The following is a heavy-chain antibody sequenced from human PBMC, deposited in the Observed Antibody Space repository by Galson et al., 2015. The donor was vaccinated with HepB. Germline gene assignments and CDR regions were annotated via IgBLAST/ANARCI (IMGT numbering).Heavy chain of an antibody. CDR2: IRGSGGST. D-gene: IGHD1-1*01. J-gene: IGHJ6*02. V-gene: IGHV3-23*01. Sequence: SLRLSCAASGFTFSTYAMSWVRQAPAKGLEWVSTIRGSGGSTHYVDSVKGRFTISRDNSKNTLYLQMSSLRAEDTAVYYCAKINWIDNYSYHGIDVWGQGTTVTVSS. CDR1: GFTFSTYA. CDR3: AKINWIDNYSYHGIDV.